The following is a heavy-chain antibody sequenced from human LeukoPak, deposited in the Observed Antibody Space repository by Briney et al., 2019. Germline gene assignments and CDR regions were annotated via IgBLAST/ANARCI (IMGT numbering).Heavy chain of an antibody. V-gene: IGHV3-30-3*01. D-gene: IGHD3-10*01. CDR3: ARDLRDYYGSGSYKAFDY. J-gene: IGHJ4*02. Sequence: GGSLRLSCAASGFTFSSYAMHWVRQAPGKGLEWVAVISYDGSNKYYADSAKGRFTISRDNSKNTLYLQMNSLRAEDTAVYYCARDLRDYYGSGSYKAFDYWGQGTLVTVSS. CDR1: GFTFSSYA. CDR2: ISYDGSNK.